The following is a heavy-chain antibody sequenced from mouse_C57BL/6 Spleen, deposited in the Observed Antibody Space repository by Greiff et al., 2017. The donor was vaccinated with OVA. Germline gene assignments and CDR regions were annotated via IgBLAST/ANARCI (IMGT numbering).Heavy chain of an antibody. D-gene: IGHD2-5*01. Sequence: EVQVVESGEGLVKPGGSLKLSCAASGFTFSSYAMSWVRQTPEKRLEWVAYISSGGDYIYYADPVKGRFTISRDNARNTLYLQMSSLKSEDTAKYYCTRVDSNYGYYFDYWGQGTTLTVSS. CDR1: GFTFSSYA. CDR3: TRVDSNYGYYFDY. V-gene: IGHV5-9-1*02. CDR2: ISSGGDYI. J-gene: IGHJ2*01.